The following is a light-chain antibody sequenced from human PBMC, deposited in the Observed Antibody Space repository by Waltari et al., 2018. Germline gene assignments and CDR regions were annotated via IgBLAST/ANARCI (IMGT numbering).Light chain of an antibody. CDR2: AAS. CDR1: QGIRND. J-gene: IGKJ1*01. CDR3: LQDYNYPWT. Sequence: AIQMTQSPSSLSASVGDRVTITCRASQGIRNDLGWNQQKPGKAPKLLIYAASSLQSGVPSRFSGSGSGTDFTLTISSLQPEDFVTYYCLQDYNYPWTFGQGTKVEIK. V-gene: IGKV1-6*01.